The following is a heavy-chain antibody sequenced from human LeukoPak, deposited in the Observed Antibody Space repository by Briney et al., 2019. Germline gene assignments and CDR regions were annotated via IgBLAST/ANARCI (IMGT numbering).Heavy chain of an antibody. CDR3: ARDRVVPALGMYV. V-gene: IGHV3-21*06. CDR2: ISSSSSYM. CDR1: GFTFRLYS. Sequence: GGSLRLSCAGTGFTFRLYSMDGLRQAPGKGLEWVSSISSSSSYMYYADSVKGRFTISRDNAKNSLYPQMNSLRAEDTAVYYSARDRVVPALGMYVTGAGTTVTVSS. J-gene: IGHJ6*04.